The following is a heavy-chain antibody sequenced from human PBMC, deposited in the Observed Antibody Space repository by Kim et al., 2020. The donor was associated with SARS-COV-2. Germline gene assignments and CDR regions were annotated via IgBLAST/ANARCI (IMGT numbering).Heavy chain of an antibody. CDR3: AKERPRTGFYGMDV. V-gene: IGHV3-9*01. CDR2: ISWNSRAI. J-gene: IGHJ6*02. CDR1: GFTIGDYA. Sequence: GGSLRLSCAASGFTIGDYAMDWVRQAPGKGLEWVAGISWNSRAIGYADSVRGRFTISKDDAKNSLFLQMDSLRTEDTASYYCAKERPRTGFYGMDVWGQGTPVTVSS.